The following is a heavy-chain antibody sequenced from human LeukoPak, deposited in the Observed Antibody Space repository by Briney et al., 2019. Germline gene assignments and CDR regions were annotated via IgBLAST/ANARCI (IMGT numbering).Heavy chain of an antibody. D-gene: IGHD2-2*01. CDR2: IIPIFGTA. CDR3: ARAGPDIGDVDIVVVPAAPLDY. V-gene: IGHV1-69*05. Sequence: GSSVKVSCKASGGTFSSYAISWVRQAPGQGLEWMGGIIPIFGTANYAQKFQGRVTITTDESTSTAYMELSSLRSEDTAVYYCARAGPDIGDVDIVVVPAAPLDYWGQGTLVTVSS. J-gene: IGHJ4*02. CDR1: GGTFSSYA.